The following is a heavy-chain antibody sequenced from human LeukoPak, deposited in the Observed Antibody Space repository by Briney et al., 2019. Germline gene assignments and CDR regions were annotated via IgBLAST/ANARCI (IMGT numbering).Heavy chain of an antibody. CDR2: IYYSGST. CDR1: GGSISSYY. J-gene: IGHJ3*02. Sequence: PSETLSLTCTVSGGSISSYYWSWIRQPPGKGLEWIGYIYYSGSTNYNPSLKSRVTISVDTPKNQFSLKLSSVTAADTAVYYCARYSLAAPDAFDIWGQGTMVTVSS. D-gene: IGHD6-13*01. V-gene: IGHV4-59*08. CDR3: ARYSLAAPDAFDI.